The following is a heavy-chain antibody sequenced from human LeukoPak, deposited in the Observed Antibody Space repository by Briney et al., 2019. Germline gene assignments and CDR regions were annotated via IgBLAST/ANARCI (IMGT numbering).Heavy chain of an antibody. J-gene: IGHJ4*02. Sequence: GASVKVSCKASGYTFTSYYMHWVRQAPGQGLEWMGIINPSGGSTSYAQKFQGRVTMTRDTSTSTVYMELSSLRSEDTAVYYCARVVGASSLEESGFDYWGQGTLVTVSS. CDR3: ARVVGASSLEESGFDY. CDR1: GYTFTSYY. D-gene: IGHD1-26*01. V-gene: IGHV1-46*01. CDR2: INPSGGST.